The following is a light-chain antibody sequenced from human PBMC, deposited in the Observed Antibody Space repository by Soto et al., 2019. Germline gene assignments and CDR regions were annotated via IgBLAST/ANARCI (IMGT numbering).Light chain of an antibody. CDR1: QSVNRF. Sequence: IVLTQSPGTLSLSPGDRATLSCRASQSVNRFLAWFQQKPGQAPRLLIYGASNTATGIPDRFSGSGSETDFTLTITSLEPEDFAVYYCQHYVGSPWAFGQGTKVEIK. V-gene: IGKV3-20*01. CDR2: GAS. J-gene: IGKJ1*01. CDR3: QHYVGSPWA.